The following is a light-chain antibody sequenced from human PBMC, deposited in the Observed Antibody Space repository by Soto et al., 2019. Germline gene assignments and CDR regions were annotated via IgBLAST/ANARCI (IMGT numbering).Light chain of an antibody. J-gene: IGKJ1*01. Sequence: DIQMTQSPPSLSASVEDTITITCRASQSISTYLDWYQVTPGKAPKVLIYAASTLQAGVPSRFSGSGSGTDFTLTINSLQPEDFATYYCQQNYNLPPWTFGQGTKVEIK. CDR3: QQNYNLPPWT. CDR2: AAS. CDR1: QSISTY. V-gene: IGKV1-39*01.